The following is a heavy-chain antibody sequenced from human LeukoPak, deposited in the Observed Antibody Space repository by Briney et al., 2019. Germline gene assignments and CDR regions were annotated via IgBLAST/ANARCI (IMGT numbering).Heavy chain of an antibody. Sequence: SETLSLTCTVSGASMNTYYWTWIRQFPGKGLEWIGYISSTGSTNYNPSLKSRVTISLDTSKNQFSLELSSVTATDTAMYYCARHSATYGSGDWGQGTLVTVSS. V-gene: IGHV4-59*08. J-gene: IGHJ4*02. CDR3: ARHSATYGSGD. CDR1: GASMNTYY. CDR2: ISSTGST. D-gene: IGHD6-25*01.